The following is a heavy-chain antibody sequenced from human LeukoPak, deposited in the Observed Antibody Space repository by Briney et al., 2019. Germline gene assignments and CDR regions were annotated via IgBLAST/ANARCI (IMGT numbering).Heavy chain of an antibody. CDR2: IYTSGST. J-gene: IGHJ4*02. CDR3: ARRRWLGAFDY. Sequence: TSETLSLTCTVSGGSINNYYWSWIRQPAGKGLEWIGRIYTSGSTNYNPSLKSRVTISVDTSKNQFSLKLSSVTAADTAVYYCARRRWLGAFDYWGQGTLVTVSS. CDR1: GGSINNYY. V-gene: IGHV4-4*07. D-gene: IGHD6-19*01.